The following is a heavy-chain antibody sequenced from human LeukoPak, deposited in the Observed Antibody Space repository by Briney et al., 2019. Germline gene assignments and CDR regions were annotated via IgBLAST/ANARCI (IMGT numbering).Heavy chain of an antibody. CDR3: ARLWGSSSSRHFDY. Sequence: GGSLRLSCAASGFTFSTYWMHWVRQAPGKGLVWVSHINSDESNTNYADSVKGRFTISRDNAKNTLYLQMSNLRAEDTAVYFCARLWGSSSSRHFDYWGQGTLVTVSS. D-gene: IGHD6-6*01. J-gene: IGHJ4*02. CDR2: INSDESNT. V-gene: IGHV3-74*01. CDR1: GFTFSTYW.